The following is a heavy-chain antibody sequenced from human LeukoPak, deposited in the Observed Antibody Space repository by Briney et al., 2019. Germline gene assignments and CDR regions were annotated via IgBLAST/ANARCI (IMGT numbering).Heavy chain of an antibody. V-gene: IGHV3-23*01. CDR1: GFIFRRFA. CDR3: ARTIAQYTNTWLYYYYGLDV. D-gene: IGHD6-13*01. Sequence: PGGSLRLSCTASGFIFRRFAMSWVRHAPGQGLEWVSSISGGGEDTYYADSVKGRFTISRDNSETTLYLQMDSLGADDTALYYWARTIAQYTNTWLYYYYGLDVWGQGTTVTVSS. CDR2: ISGGGEDT. J-gene: IGHJ6*02.